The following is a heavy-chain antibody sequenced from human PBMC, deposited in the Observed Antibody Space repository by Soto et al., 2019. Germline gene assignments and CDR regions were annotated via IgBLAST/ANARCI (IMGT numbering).Heavy chain of an antibody. CDR2: ISAYNGNT. Sequence: ASVKVSCKASGYTFTSYGISWVRQAPGQGLEWMGWISAYNGNTNYAQKLQGRVTMTTDTSTSTAYMELRSLRSGDTAVYYCARDGSGSYYLGSFDYWGQGTLVTVSS. V-gene: IGHV1-18*01. CDR3: ARDGSGSYYLGSFDY. J-gene: IGHJ4*02. D-gene: IGHD3-10*01. CDR1: GYTFTSYG.